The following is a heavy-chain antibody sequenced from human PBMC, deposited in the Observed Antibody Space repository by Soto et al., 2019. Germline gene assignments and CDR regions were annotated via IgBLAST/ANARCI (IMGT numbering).Heavy chain of an antibody. V-gene: IGHV2-26*01. Sequence: QVTLKESGPVLVTPTETLPLTCSVSGFSLSNASMGVSWIRQPPGKALEWLTQIFSNDEKSYSTYLKSRLTIFKDTSYSQVVLTMTNMDPVDTATYDCARIRTGPTYGGFDYWGQGTLVTVSS. CDR2: IFSNDEK. CDR1: GFSLSNASMG. CDR3: ARIRTGPTYGGFDY. D-gene: IGHD3-10*01. J-gene: IGHJ4*02.